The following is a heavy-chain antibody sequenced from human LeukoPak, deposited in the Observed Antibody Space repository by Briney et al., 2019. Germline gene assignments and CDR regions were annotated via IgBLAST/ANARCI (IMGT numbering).Heavy chain of an antibody. CDR1: GFTFSSYW. J-gene: IGHJ4*02. D-gene: IGHD4-17*01. V-gene: IGHV3-7*01. CDR3: AREPKLRYGDYPSYFDS. Sequence: GGSLRLSCAASGFTFSSYWMSWVRQAPGKGLEWVANMKQDGSEKYYVDSVKGRFTISRDNAKISLFLQMNSLRDEDTAVYYCAREPKLRYGDYPSYFDSWGQGTLVTVSS. CDR2: MKQDGSEK.